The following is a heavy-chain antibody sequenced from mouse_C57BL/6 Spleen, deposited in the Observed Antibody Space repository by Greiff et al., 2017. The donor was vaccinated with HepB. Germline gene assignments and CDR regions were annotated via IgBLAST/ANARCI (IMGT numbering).Heavy chain of an antibody. J-gene: IGHJ4*01. CDR3: ASLITTGAMDY. CDR1: GYAFSSSW. CDR2: IYPGDGDT. V-gene: IGHV1-82*01. D-gene: IGHD1-2*01. Sequence: QVQLQQSGPELVKPGASVKISCKASGYAFSSSWMNWVKQRPGKGLEWIGRIYPGDGDTNYNGKFKGKATLTADKSSSTAYMQLSSLTSEDSAVYFCASLITTGAMDYWGQGTSVTVSS.